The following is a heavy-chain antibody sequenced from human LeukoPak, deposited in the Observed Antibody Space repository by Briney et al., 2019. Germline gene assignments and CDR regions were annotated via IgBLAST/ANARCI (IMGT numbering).Heavy chain of an antibody. V-gene: IGHV3-30*18. CDR1: GFTFSSYG. CDR3: AKDTMATTSYYYYGMDV. CDR2: ISYDGSNK. Sequence: PGGSLRLSCAASGFTFSSYGMHWVRQAPGKGLEWVAVISYDGSNKYYADSVKGRFTISRDNSKNTLYLQMNSLRAEDTAVYYCAKDTMATTSYYYYGMDVWGQGTTVTVSS. D-gene: IGHD5-24*01. J-gene: IGHJ6*02.